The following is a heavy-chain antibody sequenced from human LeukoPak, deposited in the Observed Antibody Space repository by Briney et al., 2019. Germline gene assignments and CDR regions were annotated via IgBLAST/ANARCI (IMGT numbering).Heavy chain of an antibody. CDR3: ARRGYSYGQSDY. V-gene: IGHV4-59*12. CDR2: IYYSGST. CDR1: GGSISSYY. D-gene: IGHD5-18*01. Sequence: SETLSLTCTVSGGSISSYYWSWIRQPPGKGLEWIGYIYYSGSTYYNPSLKSRVTISVDTSKNQFSLKLSSVTAADTAVYYCARRGYSYGQSDYWGQGTLVTVSS. J-gene: IGHJ4*02.